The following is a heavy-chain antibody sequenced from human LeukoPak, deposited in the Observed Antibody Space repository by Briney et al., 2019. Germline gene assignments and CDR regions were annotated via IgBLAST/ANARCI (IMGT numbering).Heavy chain of an antibody. CDR2: IYYSGST. J-gene: IGHJ4*02. Sequence: SETLSLTCTVSGGSVSSGSYYWSWIRQPPGKGLEWIGYIYYSGSTYYNPSLKSRVTISVDTSKNQFSLKLSSVTAADTAVYYCARHQIVEATFDYWGQGTLVTVSS. CDR3: ARHQIVEATFDY. CDR1: GGSVSSGSYY. D-gene: IGHD1-26*01. V-gene: IGHV4-61*01.